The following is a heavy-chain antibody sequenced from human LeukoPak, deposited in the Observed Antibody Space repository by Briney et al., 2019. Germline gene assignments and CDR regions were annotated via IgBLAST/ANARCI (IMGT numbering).Heavy chain of an antibody. CDR1: GFSFTHTW. D-gene: IGHD2/OR15-2a*01. J-gene: IGHJ4*02. CDR2: ITSSSTTV. CDR3: TRGKVVLRGTVFDY. Sequence: GGSLRLSCAASGFSFTHTWMNWVRQAPGKGLEWVSYITSSSTTVFYADSVKGRFTISRDNAKNSVYLQVNSLNVEDTAIYYCTRGKVVLRGTVFDYWGQGTPVTVSS. V-gene: IGHV3-48*01.